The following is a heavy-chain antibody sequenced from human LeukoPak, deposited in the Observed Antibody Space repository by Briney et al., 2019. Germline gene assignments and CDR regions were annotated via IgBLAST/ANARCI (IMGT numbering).Heavy chain of an antibody. V-gene: IGHV1-3*03. CDR1: GYTFTNYA. D-gene: IGHD1-26*01. J-gene: IGHJ4*02. Sequence: GASVKVSCKASGYTFTNYAMHWVRQAPGQRLEWMGWINAGNGNTKYSQEFQGRVTITGDTSASTTYMELSSLRSEDMAVYYCARDEQRWGGWYSGSYYPYFDYWGQGTLVTVSS. CDR3: ARDEQRWGGWYSGSYYPYFDY. CDR2: INAGNGNT.